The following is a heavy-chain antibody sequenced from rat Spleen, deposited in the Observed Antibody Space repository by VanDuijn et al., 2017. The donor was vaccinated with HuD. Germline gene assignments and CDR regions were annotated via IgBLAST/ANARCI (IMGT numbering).Heavy chain of an antibody. CDR2: ISHDGSST. V-gene: IGHV5-19*01. J-gene: IGHJ2*01. Sequence: EVQLVESGGGLVQPGRSLKLSCTASGFIFSNFGMHWIRQAPTKGLEWVASISHDGSSTYYRGSVKGRFTISRDNAKSTLYLQMDSLRSEDTATYYCARTTVATYYFDYWGQGVMVTVSS. D-gene: IGHD1-3*01. CDR1: GFIFSNFG. CDR3: ARTTVATYYFDY.